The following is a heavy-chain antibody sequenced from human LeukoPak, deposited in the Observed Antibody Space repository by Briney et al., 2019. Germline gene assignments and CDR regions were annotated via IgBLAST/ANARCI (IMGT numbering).Heavy chain of an antibody. Sequence: SETLSLTCSVSGSSISSDYYWGWVRQPPGKGLEWIGSIKHRGRSYYNPSLKSRVTISVDTSKNQFSLKLSSVTAADTAVYYCARVDGCSSTSCGPWGQGTLVTVSS. V-gene: IGHV4-38-2*02. J-gene: IGHJ5*02. D-gene: IGHD2-2*01. CDR2: IKHRGRS. CDR1: GSSISSDYY. CDR3: ARVDGCSSTSCGP.